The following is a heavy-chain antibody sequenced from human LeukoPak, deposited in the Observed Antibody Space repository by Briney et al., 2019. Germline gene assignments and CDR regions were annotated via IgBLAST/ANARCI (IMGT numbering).Heavy chain of an antibody. D-gene: IGHD1-26*01. CDR1: GYTFTSYG. Sequence: ASVKVSCKASGYTFTSYGISWVRQAPGQGLDWMGWISAYNGNTNYAQKLQGRVTMTTDTSTSTAYMELRSLRSDDTAVYYCARVADPYSGSYFDYWGQGTLVTVSS. J-gene: IGHJ4*02. CDR3: ARVADPYSGSYFDY. V-gene: IGHV1-18*01. CDR2: ISAYNGNT.